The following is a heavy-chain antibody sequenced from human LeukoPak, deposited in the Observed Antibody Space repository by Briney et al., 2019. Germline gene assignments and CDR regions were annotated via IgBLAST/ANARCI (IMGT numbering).Heavy chain of an antibody. CDR1: GFTFDTYS. Sequence: PGGSLRLSRAASGFTFDTYSMNWVRQAPGKGLEWVSYITASSGMIYYADSVEGRFTISRDNAKNSLYLQLNSLRADDTAVYYCARGSSSWQHGGFYHYYMDFWGKGTTVTVSS. CDR3: ARGSSSWQHGGFYHYYMDF. D-gene: IGHD6-13*01. J-gene: IGHJ6*03. CDR2: ITASSGMI. V-gene: IGHV3-48*04.